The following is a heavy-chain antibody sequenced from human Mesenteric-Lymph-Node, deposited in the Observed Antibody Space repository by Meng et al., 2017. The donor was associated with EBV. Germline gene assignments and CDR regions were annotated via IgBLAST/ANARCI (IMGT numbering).Heavy chain of an antibody. CDR2: IYWDDDK. V-gene: IGHV2-5*02. D-gene: IGHD2-15*01. Sequence: QITLKESGPTRVKPTQTLRLTCTFSGFSLSTSGVGVGWIRQPPGKALEWLALIYWDDDKRYSPSLKRRLTITKDTSKNQVVLTMTNMDPVDTATYYCTHRGGDIFQNWGQGTLVTVSS. CDR3: THRGGDIFQN. J-gene: IGHJ1*01. CDR1: GFSLSTSGVG.